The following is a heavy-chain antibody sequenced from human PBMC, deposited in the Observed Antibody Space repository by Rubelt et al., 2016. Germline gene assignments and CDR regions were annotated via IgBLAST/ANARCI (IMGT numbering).Heavy chain of an antibody. Sequence: GGSLRLSCVASGFTFSSFNMNWVRQAPGKGLEWVSYISGSGGTQFYTDSVKGRFTISRDNAKNSLYLQMNSLRAEDTAVYYCARDWEVGLGWGQGTLVTVSS. V-gene: IGHV3-48*03. CDR1: GFTFSSFN. D-gene: IGHD1-26*01. CDR2: ISGSGGTQ. CDR3: ARDWEVGLG. J-gene: IGHJ4*02.